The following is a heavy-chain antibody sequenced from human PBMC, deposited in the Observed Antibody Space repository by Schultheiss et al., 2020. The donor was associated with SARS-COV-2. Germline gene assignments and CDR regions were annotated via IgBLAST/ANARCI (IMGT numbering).Heavy chain of an antibody. Sequence: SQTLSLTCTVSGGSISGHYWSWIRQPAGKGLECIGRIYAGGNTNYNPSLKSRVTMSVDTSKNQFSLRLNSVTAADTAVYYCARGSIAVAGDYWGQGTLVTVSS. CDR1: GGSISGHY. CDR3: ARGSIAVAGDY. V-gene: IGHV4-4*07. CDR2: IYAGGNT. J-gene: IGHJ4*02. D-gene: IGHD6-19*01.